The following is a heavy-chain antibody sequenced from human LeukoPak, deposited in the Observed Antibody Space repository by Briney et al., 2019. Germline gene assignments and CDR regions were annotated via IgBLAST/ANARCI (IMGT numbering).Heavy chain of an antibody. D-gene: IGHD6-25*01. CDR3: ERSISVGAFDI. V-gene: IGHV3-30*04. J-gene: IGHJ3*02. Sequence: GGSLRLSCAASGFTFSTYAMHWVRRAPGKGLEWVGVISFDGSDEWYAESAKGRFTISRDNSKNTLYLQIDSLRPEDTAIYYCERSISVGAFDIWGQGTMVTVSS. CDR2: ISFDGSDE. CDR1: GFTFSTYA.